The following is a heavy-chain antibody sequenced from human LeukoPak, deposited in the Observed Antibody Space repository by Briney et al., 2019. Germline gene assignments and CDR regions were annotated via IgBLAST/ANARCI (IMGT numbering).Heavy chain of an antibody. CDR1: GFTFDDYA. CDR3: ARGSLGPQWPRENNY. CDR2: ISWNSGSI. D-gene: IGHD6-19*01. J-gene: IGHJ4*02. Sequence: GGSLRLSCAASGFTFDDYAMHWVRQAPGKGLEWVSGISWNSGSIGYADSVKGRFTISRDNAKNSLYLQMNSLRAEDTAVYYCARGSLGPQWPRENNYWGQGTLVTVSS. V-gene: IGHV3-9*01.